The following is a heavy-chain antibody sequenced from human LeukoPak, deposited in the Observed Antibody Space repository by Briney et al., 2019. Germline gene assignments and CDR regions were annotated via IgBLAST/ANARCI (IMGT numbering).Heavy chain of an antibody. J-gene: IGHJ5*02. CDR3: AKGRDSGWYAWFDP. V-gene: IGHV3-23*01. D-gene: IGHD6-19*01. CDR2: ITGSGAT. Sequence: GGSLRLSCAASGFTFSIFAMSWVRQAPGKGLEWVSTITGSGATYYSDSVKGRFTISRDNSKNMLDLQMNSLRAEDTALYFCAKGRDSGWYAWFDPWGQGTLVTVSS. CDR1: GFTFSIFA.